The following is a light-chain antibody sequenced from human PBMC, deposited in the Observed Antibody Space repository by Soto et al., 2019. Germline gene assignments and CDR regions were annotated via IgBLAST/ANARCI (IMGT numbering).Light chain of an antibody. CDR1: QSVGSY. J-gene: IGKJ1*01. Sequence: EIVLTQSPATLSLSPGERATLSCRASQSVGSYLAWYQQKPGQAPRLLIYDAFNRATGIPARFSGSGSGTDFTLTISSLEPEDFAVYNCQQRDNWPRTFGQGTKVEIK. CDR2: DAF. CDR3: QQRDNWPRT. V-gene: IGKV3-11*01.